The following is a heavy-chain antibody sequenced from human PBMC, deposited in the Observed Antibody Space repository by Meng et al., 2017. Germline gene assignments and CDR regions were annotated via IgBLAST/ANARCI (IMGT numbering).Heavy chain of an antibody. D-gene: IGHD3-3*01. J-gene: IGHJ3*02. CDR3: ARRAFWTFDI. V-gene: IGHV4-39*07. CDR2: IYYSGST. Sequence: ESLKISCTVSGGSISSSSYYRGWIRQPPGKGLEWIGSIYYSGSTYYNPSLKSRVTISVDTSKNQFSLKLSSVTAADTAVYYCARRAFWTFDIWGQGTMVTVSS. CDR1: GGSISSSSYY.